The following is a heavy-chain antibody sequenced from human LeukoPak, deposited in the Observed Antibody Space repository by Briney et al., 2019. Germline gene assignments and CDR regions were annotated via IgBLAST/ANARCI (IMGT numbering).Heavy chain of an antibody. CDR1: DDSFSSHY. CDR3: ARDLVTVTKGFDI. V-gene: IGHV4-59*11. D-gene: IGHD4-17*01. CDR2: ISYVGST. Sequence: SETLSLTCAVSDDSFSSHYWTWIRQPPGKGLEWIGYISYVGSTNYNPSLKSRVTISIDTSKNQFSLKLSSVTAADTAVYYCARDLVTVTKGFDIWGQGTMASVSS. J-gene: IGHJ3*02.